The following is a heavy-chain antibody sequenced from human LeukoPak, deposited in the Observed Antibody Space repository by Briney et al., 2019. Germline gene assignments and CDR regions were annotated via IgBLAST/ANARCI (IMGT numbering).Heavy chain of an antibody. CDR3: ARDPDPPYYYDSSGYYSN. J-gene: IGHJ4*02. CDR2: INPNSGGT. V-gene: IGHV1-2*02. Sequence: ASVKVSCKASGYTFTGYYMHWVRQAPGQGLEWMGWINPNSGGTNYAQKFQGRATMTRDTSISTAYMELSRLRSDDTAVYYCARDPDPPYYYDSSGYYSNWGQGTLVTVSS. CDR1: GYTFTGYY. D-gene: IGHD3-22*01.